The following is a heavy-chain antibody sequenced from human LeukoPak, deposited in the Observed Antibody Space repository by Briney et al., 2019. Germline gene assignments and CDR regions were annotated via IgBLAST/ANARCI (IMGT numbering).Heavy chain of an antibody. CDR1: GFNVSTYA. Sequence: GGSLRLSCAASGFNVSTYAMNWVRLAPGKGPEWVSSLSGSGVLTNYADSVKGRFTISRDTSKNTLHLQMNSLTFEDTAIYFCAKSSELRSLGWFQGSHMDVWGEGTTVTVSS. CDR3: AKSSELRSLGWFQGSHMDV. J-gene: IGHJ6*03. D-gene: IGHD3-3*01. V-gene: IGHV3-23*01. CDR2: LSGSGVLT.